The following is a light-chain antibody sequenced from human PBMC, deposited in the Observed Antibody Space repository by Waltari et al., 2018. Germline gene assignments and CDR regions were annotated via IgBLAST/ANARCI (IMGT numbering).Light chain of an antibody. J-gene: IGKJ1*01. CDR1: QSISIW. CDR3: QQYNGDPT. CDR2: KAS. V-gene: IGKV1-5*03. Sequence: DIQMTQSPSTLSASVGDRVTITCRASQSISIWLAWYQQKQGKAPKLLIYKASNLESGVTSRFSGSGSGTEFTLTISSLQPDDFAIYYCQQYNGDPTFGQGTKVEIK.